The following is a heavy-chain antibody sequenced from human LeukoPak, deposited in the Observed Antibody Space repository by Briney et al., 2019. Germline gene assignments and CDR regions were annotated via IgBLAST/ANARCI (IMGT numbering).Heavy chain of an antibody. D-gene: IGHD1-1*01. V-gene: IGHV4-59*01. CDR2: ITFTGNT. Sequence: PSEALSLTCSVSGITPFHWSWIRQTPGKGLEWIGHITFTGNTNYNPSLKSRVTISLGTSNNQFSLELNAVTAADTAVYYCAREGGAPGHTNEFDYWGQGILVTVSS. CDR3: AREGGAPGHTNEFDY. CDR1: GITPFH. J-gene: IGHJ4*02.